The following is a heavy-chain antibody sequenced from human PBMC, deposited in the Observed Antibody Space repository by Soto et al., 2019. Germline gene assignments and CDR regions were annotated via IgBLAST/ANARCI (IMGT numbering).Heavy chain of an antibody. CDR1: GGSISIGGYY. CDR2: IYYSGST. D-gene: IGHD3-22*01. CDR3: ARDRVPDYYDSSGYYP. V-gene: IGHV4-31*03. Sequence: LSLTCTVSGGSISIGGYYWSWIRQHPGKGLEWIGYIYYSGSTYYNPSLKSRVTISVDTSKNQFSLKLSSVTAADTAVYYXARDRVPDYYDSSGYYPWGQGTLVTVSS. J-gene: IGHJ5*02.